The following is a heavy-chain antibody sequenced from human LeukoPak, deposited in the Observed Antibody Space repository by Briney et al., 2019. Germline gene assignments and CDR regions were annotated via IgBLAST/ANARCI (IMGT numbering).Heavy chain of an antibody. CDR1: GYTFTSYG. CDR2: ISAYNGNT. CDR3: ARGRPVVATRSRGNWLDP. D-gene: IGHD5-12*01. Sequence: GASVTVSCKASGYTFTSYGISWVRQAPGQGLEWMGWISAYNGNTNYAQKLQGRLTMTTDTSTSTAYKELRSLRSDDTAVYYCARGRPVVATRSRGNWLDPWGRGSLVTVSS. V-gene: IGHV1-18*01. J-gene: IGHJ5*02.